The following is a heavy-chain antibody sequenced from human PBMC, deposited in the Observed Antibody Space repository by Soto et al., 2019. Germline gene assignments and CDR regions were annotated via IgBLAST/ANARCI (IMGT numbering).Heavy chain of an antibody. CDR1: GFTFSSYA. D-gene: IGHD6-19*01. Sequence: EVQLLESGGGLVQPGGSLRLSCAASGFTFSSYAMSWVRQAPGKGLEWVSAISGSGGSTYYADSVKGRFTISRDNSKNTLYLQRSSLRAEDTAVYYCAKGLGIEEGGQPFDYWCQGTLVSVSS. V-gene: IGHV3-23*01. CDR3: AKGLGIEEGGQPFDY. J-gene: IGHJ4*02. CDR2: ISGSGGST.